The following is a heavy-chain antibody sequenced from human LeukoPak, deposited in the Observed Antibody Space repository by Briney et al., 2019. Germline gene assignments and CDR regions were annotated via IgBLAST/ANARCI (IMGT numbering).Heavy chain of an antibody. D-gene: IGHD3-10*01. V-gene: IGHV3-53*01. CDR3: AKNLDASGSYFPDE. CDR2: IGGAGT. Sequence: GGSLRLSCAASGFTVSSNYMSWVRQAPGRGLEWVAAIGGAGTYYADSVKGRFTISRDNSKNTLYLQMNSLRAEDTAVYYCAKNLDASGSYFPDEWGQGTLVTVSS. J-gene: IGHJ4*02. CDR1: GFTVSSNY.